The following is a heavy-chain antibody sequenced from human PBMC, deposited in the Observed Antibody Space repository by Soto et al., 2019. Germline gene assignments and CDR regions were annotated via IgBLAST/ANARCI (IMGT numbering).Heavy chain of an antibody. V-gene: IGHV3-30-3*01. Sequence: QVQLVESGGGVVQPGRSLRLSCAASGFTFSSYAMHWVRQAPGKGLEWVAVISYDGSNKYYADSVKGRFTISRDNSKNTLYLQMNSRRAEDTAVYYCARDVWFGELRFDIWGQGTMVTVSS. D-gene: IGHD3-10*01. CDR2: ISYDGSNK. CDR3: ARDVWFGELRFDI. CDR1: GFTFSSYA. J-gene: IGHJ3*02.